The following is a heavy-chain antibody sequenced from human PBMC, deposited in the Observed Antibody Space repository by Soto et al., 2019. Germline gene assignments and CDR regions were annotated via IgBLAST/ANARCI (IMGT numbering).Heavy chain of an antibody. D-gene: IGHD6-19*01. CDR2: ISSSGSTI. Sequence: EVQLVESGGGLVQPGGSLRLSCAASGFTFSSYEMNWVRQAPGKGLEWVSYISSSGSTIYYADSVKGRFTISRDNAKNSLYLQMNSLRAEDTAVYYCAREGVYKKWLVAYYFDYWGQGTLVTVSS. CDR1: GFTFSSYE. J-gene: IGHJ4*02. CDR3: AREGVYKKWLVAYYFDY. V-gene: IGHV3-48*03.